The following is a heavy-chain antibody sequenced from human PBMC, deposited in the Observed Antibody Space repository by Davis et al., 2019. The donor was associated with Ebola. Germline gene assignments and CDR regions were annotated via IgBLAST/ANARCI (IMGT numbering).Heavy chain of an antibody. D-gene: IGHD3-3*01. CDR1: GFTFSSYA. V-gene: IGHV3-30*04. CDR3: ARDYDFWSGHYYYYGMDV. Sequence: PGGSLRLSCAASGFTFSSYAMHWVRQAPGKGLEWVAVISYDGSNKYYADSVKGRFTISRDNSKNTLYLQMNSLRAEDTAVYYCARDYDFWSGHYYYYGMDVWGQGTTVTVSS. CDR2: ISYDGSNK. J-gene: IGHJ6*02.